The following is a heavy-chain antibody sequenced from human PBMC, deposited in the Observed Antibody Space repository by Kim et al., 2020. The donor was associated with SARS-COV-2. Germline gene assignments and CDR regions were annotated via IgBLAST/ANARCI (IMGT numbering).Heavy chain of an antibody. V-gene: IGHV4-59*01. J-gene: IGHJ4*02. D-gene: IGHD2-15*01. CDR3: ATGYCSGGSCPFDY. Sequence: NPSLKSRVTISVDTSKNPFSLKLSSVTAADTAVYYCATGYCSGGSCPFDYWGQGTLVTVSS.